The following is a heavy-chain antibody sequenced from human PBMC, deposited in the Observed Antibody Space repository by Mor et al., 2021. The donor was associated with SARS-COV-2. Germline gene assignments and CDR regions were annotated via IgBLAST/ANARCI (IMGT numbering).Heavy chain of an antibody. Sequence: EKYYVDSVKGRFTISRDNAKNSLYLQMNSLRAEDTAVYYCARDGYDYGDYVEEGTLNYWGQGTLVTVSS. J-gene: IGHJ4*02. CDR2: EK. V-gene: IGHV3-7*01. D-gene: IGHD4-17*01. CDR3: ARDGYDYGDYVEEGTLNY.